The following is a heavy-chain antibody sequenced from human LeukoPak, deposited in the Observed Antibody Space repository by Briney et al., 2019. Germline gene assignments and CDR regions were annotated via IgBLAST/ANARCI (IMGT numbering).Heavy chain of an antibody. CDR2: INPNSGGT. D-gene: IGHD3-10*01. J-gene: IGHJ4*02. CDR3: ARALELWFGELLYLGY. V-gene: IGHV1-2*02. Sequence: ASVKVSCKASGYTFTGYYMHWVRQAPGQGLEWMGWINPNSGGTNYAQKFQSRVTMTRDTSISTAYMELSRLRSDDTAVYYCARALELWFGELLYLGYWGQGTLVTVSS. CDR1: GYTFTGYY.